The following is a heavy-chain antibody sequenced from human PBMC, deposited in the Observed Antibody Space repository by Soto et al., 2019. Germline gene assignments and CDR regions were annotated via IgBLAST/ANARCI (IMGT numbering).Heavy chain of an antibody. CDR3: AMGFLHRNIVVVPAAMGHYYYMDV. D-gene: IGHD2-2*01. V-gene: IGHV3-23*01. CDR1: GFTFSSYA. CDR2: ISGSGGST. Sequence: GGSLRLSCAASGFTFSSYAMSWVRQAPGKGLEWVSAISGSGGSTYYADSVKGRFTISRDNSKNTLYLQMNSLRAEDTAVYYCAMGFLHRNIVVVPAAMGHYYYMDVWGKGTTVTVSS. J-gene: IGHJ6*03.